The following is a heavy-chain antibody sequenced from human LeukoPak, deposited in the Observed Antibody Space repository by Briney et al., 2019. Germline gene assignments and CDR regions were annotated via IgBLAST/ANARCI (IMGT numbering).Heavy chain of an antibody. J-gene: IGHJ5*02. CDR1: GGSISSYY. Sequence: SETLSLTCTVSGGSISSYYWSWIRQPPGKGLEWIGYIYTSGSTNYNPSLKSRVTISVDTSKNQFSLKLSSVTAADTAVYYCAGLNRGTPFDPWGQGNLVTVSS. CDR3: AGLNRGTPFDP. CDR2: IYTSGST. V-gene: IGHV4-4*09. D-gene: IGHD1-14*01.